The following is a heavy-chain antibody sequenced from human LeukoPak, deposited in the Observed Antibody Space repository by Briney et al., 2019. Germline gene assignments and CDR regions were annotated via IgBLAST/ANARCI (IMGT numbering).Heavy chain of an antibody. J-gene: IGHJ5*01. Sequence: SETLSLTCAVYGGSFSGYYWSWIRQPPGKGLEWIGEINHSGSTNYNPSLKSRVTILLDTSKNQFSLNLSSVTAADTAVYYCARRPRGVIIKSWFDSWGQGTLVTVSS. CDR2: INHSGST. D-gene: IGHD3-10*01. CDR1: GGSFSGYY. V-gene: IGHV4-34*01. CDR3: ARRPRGVIIKSWFDS.